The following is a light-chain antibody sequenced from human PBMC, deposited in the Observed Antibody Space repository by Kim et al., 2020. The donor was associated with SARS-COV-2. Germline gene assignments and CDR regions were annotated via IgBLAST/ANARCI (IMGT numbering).Light chain of an antibody. Sequence: VALGQTAKITCGGNNIGSENVHWYQQKPGQAPVLVIYRDTNRPSGIPERFSGSNSGNTATLTITRAQAGDEADYYCQVWHSSTGVFGGGTQLTVL. CDR3: QVWHSSTGV. J-gene: IGLJ3*02. V-gene: IGLV3-9*01. CDR1: NIGSEN. CDR2: RDT.